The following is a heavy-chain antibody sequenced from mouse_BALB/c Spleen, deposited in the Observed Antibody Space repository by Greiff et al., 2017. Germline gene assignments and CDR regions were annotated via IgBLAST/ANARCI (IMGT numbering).Heavy chain of an antibody. Sequence: EVKLLESGGGLVQPGGSRKLSCAASGFTFSSFGMHWVRQAPEKGLEWVAYISSGSSTIYYADTVKGRFTISRDNPKNTLFLQMTSLRSEDTAMYYCARGGIITTLMDYWGQGTSVTVSS. CDR2: ISSGSSTI. D-gene: IGHD1-2*01. J-gene: IGHJ4*01. CDR3: ARGGIITTLMDY. CDR1: GFTFSSFG. V-gene: IGHV5-17*02.